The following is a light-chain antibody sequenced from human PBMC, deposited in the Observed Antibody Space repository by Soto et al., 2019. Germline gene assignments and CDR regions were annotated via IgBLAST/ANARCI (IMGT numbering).Light chain of an antibody. J-gene: IGKJ3*01. CDR2: AS. CDR1: QSVSDMY. Sequence: EIVLTQSPGTLSLSPGERATLSCRASQSVSDMYLAWYQQKPGQAPRLLIYASNRATGIPDRFSGSGSGTDFTLTISSLEPEDFAVYYCQHYGTSALFGPGTKVDIK. V-gene: IGKV3-20*01. CDR3: QHYGTSAL.